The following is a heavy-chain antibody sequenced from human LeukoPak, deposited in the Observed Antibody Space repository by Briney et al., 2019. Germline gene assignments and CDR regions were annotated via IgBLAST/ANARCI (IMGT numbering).Heavy chain of an antibody. CDR2: IYYSGST. V-gene: IGHV4-39*07. CDR3: ARKASRITNYGMDV. Sequence: SETLSLTCTVSGGSISSSSYYWGWIRQPPGKGLEWIGSIYYSGSTYYNPSLKSRVSISVDTSKNQFSLKLSSVTAADTAVYYCARKASRITNYGMDVWGKGTTVTVSS. J-gene: IGHJ6*04. CDR1: GGSISSSSYY. D-gene: IGHD3-3*01.